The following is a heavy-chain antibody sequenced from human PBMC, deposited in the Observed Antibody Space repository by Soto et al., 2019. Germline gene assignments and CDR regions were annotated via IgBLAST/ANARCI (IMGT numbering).Heavy chain of an antibody. Sequence: GGSLRLSCAASGFTFSSYGMHWVRQAPGKGLEWVAVISYDGSNKYYADSVKGRFTISRDNSKNTLYLQMNSLGAEDTAVYYCATDSLRFLEWLFGTYYYGMDVWGQGTTVTVSS. J-gene: IGHJ6*02. V-gene: IGHV3-30*03. D-gene: IGHD3-3*01. CDR1: GFTFSSYG. CDR3: ATDSLRFLEWLFGTYYYGMDV. CDR2: ISYDGSNK.